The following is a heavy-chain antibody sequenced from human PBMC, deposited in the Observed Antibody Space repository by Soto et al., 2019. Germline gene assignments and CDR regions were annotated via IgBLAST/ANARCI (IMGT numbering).Heavy chain of an antibody. Sequence: EVQLLESGGDLVQPGGSLRLSCAAAGFMFSSYGMSWVRQAPGKGLQWVATIHPSGGSTHYAESVRGRFTISRDNSRDTLYLQMNSLRDEDTAVYYCAKDPSTGPPDCWGQGALVTVSS. D-gene: IGHD3-9*01. V-gene: IGHV3-23*01. J-gene: IGHJ4*02. CDR2: IHPSGGST. CDR3: AKDPSTGPPDC. CDR1: GFMFSSYG.